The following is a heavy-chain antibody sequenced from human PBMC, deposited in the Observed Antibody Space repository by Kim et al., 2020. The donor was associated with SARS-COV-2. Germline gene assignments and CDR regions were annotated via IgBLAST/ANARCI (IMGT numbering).Heavy chain of an antibody. CDR3: ARLGGWSGYDYVPYYYYYMDV. V-gene: IGHV4-39*01. CDR2: IYYSGST. CDR1: GGSISSSSYY. Sequence: SETLSLTCTVSGGSISSSSYYWGWIRQPPGKGLEWIGSIYYSGSTYYNPSLKSRVTISVDTSKNQFSLKLSSVTAADTAVYYCARLGGWSGYDYVPYYYYYMDVWGKGTTVTVSS. D-gene: IGHD5-12*01. J-gene: IGHJ6*03.